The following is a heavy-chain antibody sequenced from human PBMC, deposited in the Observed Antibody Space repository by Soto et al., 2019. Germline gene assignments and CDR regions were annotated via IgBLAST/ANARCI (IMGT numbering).Heavy chain of an antibody. D-gene: IGHD2-15*01. V-gene: IGHV3-49*03. CDR1: GFTFGDYA. J-gene: IGHJ4*02. CDR2: IRSKAYGGTT. Sequence: EVQLVESGGGLVQPGRSLRLSCTASGFTFGDYAMSWFRQAPGKGLEWVGFIRSKAYGGTTEYAASVKGRFTISRDDSKSIAYLQMNSLKTEDQAVYYCTSDLGVVVAAKRYWGQGTLVTVS. CDR3: TSDLGVVVAAKRY.